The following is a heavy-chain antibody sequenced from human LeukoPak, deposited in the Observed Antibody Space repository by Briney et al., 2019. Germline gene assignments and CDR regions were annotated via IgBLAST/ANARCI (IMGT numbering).Heavy chain of an antibody. CDR1: GFTFSSHD. CDR3: ARDPRGGTLDY. Sequence: GGSLRLSCAASGFTFSSHDMHWVRQTTGKGLEWVSGIGTAGDPYYLDSVKGRFTISRENAKNSLYLQMTSLRAGDTAVYYCARDPRGGTLDYWGQGALVTVSS. D-gene: IGHD3-10*01. CDR2: IGTAGDP. J-gene: IGHJ4*02. V-gene: IGHV3-13*05.